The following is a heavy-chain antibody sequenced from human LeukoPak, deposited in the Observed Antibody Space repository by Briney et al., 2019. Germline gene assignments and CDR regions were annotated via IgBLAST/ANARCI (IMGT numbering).Heavy chain of an antibody. J-gene: IGHJ5*02. CDR2: VYVSGTT. D-gene: IGHD3-3*01. V-gene: IGHV4-61*02. CDR1: GDSVSTDGYY. CDR3: ARDWGTYDGRGWLDP. Sequence: SETLSLTCTVSGDSVSTDGYYYSWIRHPAGKGLEWIGRVYVSGTTNYNPSLKSRVTFSLDTPKNHFSLKLTSLTAADTAVYYCARDWGTYDGRGWLDPWGQGTLVTVSS.